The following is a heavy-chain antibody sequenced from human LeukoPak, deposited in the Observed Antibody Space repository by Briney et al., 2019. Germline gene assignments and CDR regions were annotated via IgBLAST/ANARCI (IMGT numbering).Heavy chain of an antibody. CDR1: GFTFTSYS. Sequence: GSLRLSCAASGFTFTSYSMSWVRQAPGKGLEWVANIKQDGSEKYYVDSVKGRFTISRDNAKNSLYLQMNSLRAEDTAVYYCAREREVTTAYYYYYYGMDVWGQGTTVTVSS. V-gene: IGHV3-7*03. J-gene: IGHJ6*02. CDR3: AREREVTTAYYYYYYGMDV. D-gene: IGHD4-17*01. CDR2: IKQDGSEK.